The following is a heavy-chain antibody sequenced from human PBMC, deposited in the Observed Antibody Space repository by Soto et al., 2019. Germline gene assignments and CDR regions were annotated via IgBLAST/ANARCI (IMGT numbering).Heavy chain of an antibody. CDR1: VGSISSSSNY. Sequence: SETLSLTCTVSVGSISSSSNYLGWIRQPPGKGLEWIGSIYSSGSTHYNLSLESRVTIFVDTSKNQFTLKLSSVTAADTAAYYCASLDYIGNQRDPWGQG. CDR2: IYSSGST. CDR3: ASLDYIGNQRDP. J-gene: IGHJ5*02. D-gene: IGHD4-4*01. V-gene: IGHV4-39*01.